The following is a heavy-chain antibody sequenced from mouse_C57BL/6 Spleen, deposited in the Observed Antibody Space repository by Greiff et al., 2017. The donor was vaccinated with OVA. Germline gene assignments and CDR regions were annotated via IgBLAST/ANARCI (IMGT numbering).Heavy chain of an antibody. J-gene: IGHJ1*03. Sequence: EVQVVESGGGLVKPGGSLKLSCAASGFTFSSYTMSWVRQTPEKRLEWVATISGGGGNTYYPDSVKGRFTISRDNAKNTLYLQMSGLRSEDTAVYYCARHNWDWYFDVWGTGTTVTVSS. CDR1: GFTFSSYT. D-gene: IGHD4-1*01. CDR3: ARHNWDWYFDV. V-gene: IGHV5-9*04. CDR2: ISGGGGNT.